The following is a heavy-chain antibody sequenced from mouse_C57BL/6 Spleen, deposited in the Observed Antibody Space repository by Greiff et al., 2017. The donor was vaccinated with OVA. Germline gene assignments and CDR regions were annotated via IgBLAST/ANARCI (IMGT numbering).Heavy chain of an antibody. J-gene: IGHJ1*03. CDR3: VRHGSLYYGSSYRYFDV. V-gene: IGHV10-1*01. CDR2: IRSKSNNYAT. Sequence: EVQLVESGGGLVQPKGSLKLSCAASGFSFNTYAMNWVRQAPGKGLEWVARIRSKSNNYATYYADSVKDRFTISRDDSESMLYLQMNNLKTEDTAMYYCVRHGSLYYGSSYRYFDVWGTGTTVTVSS. CDR1: GFSFNTYA. D-gene: IGHD1-1*01.